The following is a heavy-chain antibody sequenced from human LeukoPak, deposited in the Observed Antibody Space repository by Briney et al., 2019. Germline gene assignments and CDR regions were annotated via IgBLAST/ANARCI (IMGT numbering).Heavy chain of an antibody. Sequence: PSETLSLTCAVYGGSFSGYYWSWIRQPPGKGLEWIGEITHSGSTNSNPTLKSRVTISQDISKNRFSLKPSSVTAADTAVYYCARYYDVLTGYYTFDYWGQGTLVTVSS. CDR2: ITHSGST. CDR3: ARYYDVLTGYYTFDY. V-gene: IGHV4-34*01. J-gene: IGHJ4*02. CDR1: GGSFSGYY. D-gene: IGHD3-9*01.